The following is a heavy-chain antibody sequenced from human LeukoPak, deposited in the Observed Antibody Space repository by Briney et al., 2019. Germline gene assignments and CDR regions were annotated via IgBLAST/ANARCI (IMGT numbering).Heavy chain of an antibody. Sequence: SETLSLTCTVSGGSISSYYWSRIRQPAGKGLEWIGRIYTSGSTNYNPSLKSRVTMSVDTSKNQFSLKLSSVTAADTAVYYCARVKGSYGYKYYFDYWGQGTLVTVSS. D-gene: IGHD5-18*01. V-gene: IGHV4-4*07. CDR2: IYTSGST. CDR3: ARVKGSYGYKYYFDY. J-gene: IGHJ4*02. CDR1: GGSISSYY.